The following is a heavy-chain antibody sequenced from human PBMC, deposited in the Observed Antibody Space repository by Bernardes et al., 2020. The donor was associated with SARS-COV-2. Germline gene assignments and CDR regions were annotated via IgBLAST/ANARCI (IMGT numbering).Heavy chain of an antibody. D-gene: IGHD5-18*01. V-gene: IGHV3-7*02. CDR2: IKEDGSEK. J-gene: IGHJ4*02. Sequence: GGSLRLSCAVSGFTFSSYWMTWVRQAPGKGLEWVANIKEDGSEKYYVDSVKGRFTISRDNAKNSLYLQMNSLRGEDTAVYYCASGGYRYGYWGQGTLVTVSS. CDR1: GFTFSSYW. CDR3: ASGGYRYGY.